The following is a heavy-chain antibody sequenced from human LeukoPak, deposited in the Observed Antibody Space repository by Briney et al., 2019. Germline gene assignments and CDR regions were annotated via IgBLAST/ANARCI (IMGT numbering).Heavy chain of an antibody. CDR2: IYPSGNT. CDR3: ARDGLVTMELDY. CDR1: GGSISSSRHY. D-gene: IGHD3/OR15-3a*01. J-gene: IGHJ4*02. Sequence: SETLSLTCAVSGGSISSSRHYWSWIRQPAGKGLEWVGRIYPSGNTNYNPSLKSRVTISLDTSKNQFSLNLRSVTAADTAVYYCARDGLVTMELDYWGQGTLVTVSS. V-gene: IGHV4-61*02.